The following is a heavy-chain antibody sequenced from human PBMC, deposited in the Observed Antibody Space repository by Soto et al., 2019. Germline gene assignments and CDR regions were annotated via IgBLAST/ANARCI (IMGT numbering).Heavy chain of an antibody. CDR2: IYYRGKT. Sequence: QVQLQESGPGLVKPSQTRSLTCTVSGGSISSGGYYWNWSRQHPGKGLEWIGYIYYRGKTYSNPSLKSRVSISVYPSKTQFSMTLHSVTASDTAVYYCARSVFPWGQGTLVTVSS. CDR3: ARSVFP. J-gene: IGHJ5*02. V-gene: IGHV4-31*03. CDR1: GGSISSGGYY.